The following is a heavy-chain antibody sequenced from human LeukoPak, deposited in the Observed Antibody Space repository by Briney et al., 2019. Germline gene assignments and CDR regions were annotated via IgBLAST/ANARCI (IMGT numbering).Heavy chain of an antibody. CDR3: ARAASSGKVYYYYYMDV. Sequence: SETLSLTCAVYGGSFSGYYWSWIRQPPGKGLEWIGEINHSGSTNYNPSLKSRVTISVDTSKNQFSLKLSSVTAADTAVYYCARAASSGKVYYYYYMDVWGKGTTVTISS. V-gene: IGHV4-34*01. CDR2: INHSGST. CDR1: GGSFSGYY. J-gene: IGHJ6*03. D-gene: IGHD6-19*01.